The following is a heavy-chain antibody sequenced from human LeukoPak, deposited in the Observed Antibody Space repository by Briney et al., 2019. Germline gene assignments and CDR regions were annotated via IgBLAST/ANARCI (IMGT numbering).Heavy chain of an antibody. CDR1: GFTFSSYA. J-gene: IGHJ4*02. CDR3: ARDGIAAADYYFDY. D-gene: IGHD6-13*01. CDR2: ISYDGSNK. V-gene: IGHV3-30-3*01. Sequence: PGGSLRLSCAASGFTFSSYAMHWVRQAPGKGLEWVAVISYDGSNKYYADSVKGRFTISRDNSKNTLYLQMNSLRAEDTAVYYCARDGIAAADYYFDYWGQGTLVTVSS.